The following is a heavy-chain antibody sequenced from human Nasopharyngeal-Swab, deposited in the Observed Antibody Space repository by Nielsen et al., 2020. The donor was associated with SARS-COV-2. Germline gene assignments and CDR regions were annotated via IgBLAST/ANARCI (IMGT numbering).Heavy chain of an antibody. CDR3: ARQGFVLYFDY. Sequence: GKSLKISCAASGFTVSSNYMSWVRQAPGKGLEWVSVIYSGGSTYYADSVKGRFTISRDNSKNTLYLQMNSLRAEDTAVYYCARQGFVLYFDYWGQGTLVTVSS. V-gene: IGHV3-66*02. J-gene: IGHJ4*02. CDR2: IYSGGST. CDR1: GFTVSSNY. D-gene: IGHD2-8*01.